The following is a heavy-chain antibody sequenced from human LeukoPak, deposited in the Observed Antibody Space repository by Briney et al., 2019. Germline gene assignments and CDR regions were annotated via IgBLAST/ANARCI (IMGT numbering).Heavy chain of an antibody. J-gene: IGHJ4*02. V-gene: IGHV4-34*01. Sequence: SETLSLTCAVYGGSFSGYYWSWIRQPPGKGLEWIGEINHSGSTNYNPSLKSRVTISVDTSKNQFSLKLSSVTAADTAVYYCARAILATIPYYFDYWGQGTLVTVSS. CDR2: INHSGST. CDR3: ARAILATIPYYFDY. D-gene: IGHD5-24*01. CDR1: GGSFSGYY.